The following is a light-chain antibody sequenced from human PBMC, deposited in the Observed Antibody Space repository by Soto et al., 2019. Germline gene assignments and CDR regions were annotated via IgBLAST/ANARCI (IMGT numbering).Light chain of an antibody. CDR1: QSVLYSSNNKNY. J-gene: IGKJ1*01. CDR3: QQYYSTPRWT. CDR2: WAS. Sequence: DIVMTQSPDSLAVSLGERATINCKSSQSVLYSSNNKNYLAWYQQKPGQPPKLLIYWASTRESGVPDRFSRSGSGTDFTLTISSLQAEDVAVYYGQQYYSTPRWTFGQGTKVEI. V-gene: IGKV4-1*01.